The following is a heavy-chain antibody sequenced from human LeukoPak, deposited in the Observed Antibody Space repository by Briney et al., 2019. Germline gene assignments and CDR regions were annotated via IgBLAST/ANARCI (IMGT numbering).Heavy chain of an antibody. CDR1: GYTFTGYY. CDR3: ARDGYYDSSGYW. V-gene: IGHV1-2*06. Sequence: ASVKVSCKASGYTFTGYYMHWVRQAPGQGLEWMGRINPNSGGTNYAQKFQGRVTMTRDTSISPAYMELSRLRSDDTAVYYCARDGYYDSSGYWWGQGTLVTVSS. J-gene: IGHJ4*02. CDR2: INPNSGGT. D-gene: IGHD3-22*01.